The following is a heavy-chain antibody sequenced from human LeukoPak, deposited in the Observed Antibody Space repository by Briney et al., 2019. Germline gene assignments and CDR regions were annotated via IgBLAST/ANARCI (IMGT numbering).Heavy chain of an antibody. V-gene: IGHV3-7*01. D-gene: IGHD3-10*01. CDR2: IKQDGSEK. Sequence: GGSLRLSCAASGFTFSSYWMSWVRQAPGKGLEWVANIKQDGSEKYYVDSVKGRFTISRDNAKNSLYLQMNSLRAEDTAVYYCAREGLLWFGELNYWGQGTLVTVSS. J-gene: IGHJ4*02. CDR3: AREGLLWFGELNY. CDR1: GFTFSSYW.